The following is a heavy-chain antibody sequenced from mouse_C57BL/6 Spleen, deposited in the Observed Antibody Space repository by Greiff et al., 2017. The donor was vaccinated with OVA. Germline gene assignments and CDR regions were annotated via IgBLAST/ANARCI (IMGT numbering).Heavy chain of an antibody. J-gene: IGHJ4*01. Sequence: VQLKQPGAELVKPGASVKLSCKASGYTFTSYRMHWVKQRPGQGLEWIGMIHPNSGSTNYNEKFKSKATLTVDKSSSTAYMQLSSLTSEDSAVYYCAREVRGAMDYWGQGTSVTVSS. CDR2: IHPNSGST. CDR3: AREVRGAMDY. CDR1: GYTFTSYR. V-gene: IGHV1-64*01.